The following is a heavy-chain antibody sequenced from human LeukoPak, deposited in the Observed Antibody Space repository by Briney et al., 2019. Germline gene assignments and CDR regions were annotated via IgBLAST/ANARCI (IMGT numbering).Heavy chain of an antibody. V-gene: IGHV4-34*01. CDR1: GGSFSGYY. J-gene: IGHJ4*02. D-gene: IGHD7-27*01. Sequence: PSETLSLTCAVYGGSFSGYYWSWIRQPPGKGLEWIGEINHSGSTNYNPSLKSRVTISVDTSKNQFSLKLSSVTAADTAVYYCARHLTWGSGFDYWGQGTLVTVSS. CDR2: INHSGST. CDR3: ARHLTWGSGFDY.